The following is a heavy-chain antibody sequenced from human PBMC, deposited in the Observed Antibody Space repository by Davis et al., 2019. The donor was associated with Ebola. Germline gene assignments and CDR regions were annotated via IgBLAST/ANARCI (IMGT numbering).Heavy chain of an antibody. CDR1: GYTFTSYA. D-gene: IGHD6-19*01. CDR2: INAGNGNT. J-gene: IGHJ6*04. Sequence: AASVKVSCKASGYTFTSYAMNWVRQAPGQRLEWMGWINAGNGNTKYSQKFQGRVTITRDTSASTAYMELSSLRSEDTAVYYCARELAVAGHLDVWGKGTTVTVSS. V-gene: IGHV1-3*01. CDR3: ARELAVAGHLDV.